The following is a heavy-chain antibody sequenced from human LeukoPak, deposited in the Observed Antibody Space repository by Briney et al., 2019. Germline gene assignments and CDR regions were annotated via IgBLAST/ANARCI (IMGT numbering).Heavy chain of an antibody. CDR3: AVSAGYSSSSGDY. CDR1: GGSISSSSYY. CDR2: IYSGGST. J-gene: IGHJ4*02. D-gene: IGHD6-6*01. Sequence: ETLSLTCTVSGGSISSSSYYWGWIRQPPGKGLEWVSVIYSGGSTYYADSVKGRFTISRDNSKNTLYLQMNSLRAEDTAVYYCAVSAGYSSSSGDYWGQGTLVTVSS. V-gene: IGHV3-66*02.